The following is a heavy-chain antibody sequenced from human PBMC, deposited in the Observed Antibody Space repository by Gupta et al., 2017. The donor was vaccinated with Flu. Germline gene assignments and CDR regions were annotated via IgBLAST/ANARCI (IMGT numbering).Heavy chain of an antibody. D-gene: IGHD6-19*01. V-gene: IGHV3-7*01. J-gene: IGHJ4*02. Sequence: EVNLVESGGGLVHPGGSLTLSCAASGFNFRNHWMTWVRQAPGKGLEWVANVKQDGKEKYYVDSVKGRFTVSRDNARNSMFLQMNRLSGEETAIYYCARDQSFYDYGNGWHDHWGQGTLVTVSS. CDR2: VKQDGKEK. CDR3: ARDQSFYDYGNGWHDH. CDR1: GFNFRNHW.